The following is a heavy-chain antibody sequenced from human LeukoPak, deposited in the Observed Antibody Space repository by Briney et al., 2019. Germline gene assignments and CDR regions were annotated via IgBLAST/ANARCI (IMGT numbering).Heavy chain of an antibody. CDR2: ISSSSSYI. J-gene: IGHJ3*02. Sequence: GGSLRLSCAASGFTFSSYSMNWVRQAPGKGLEWVSSISSSSSYIYYADSVKGRFTISRDNAKNSLYLQMNSLKASDTAMYYCAGGDYYYDSSDYAFDIWGQGTMVTVSS. D-gene: IGHD3-22*01. V-gene: IGHV3-21*04. CDR3: AGGDYYYDSSDYAFDI. CDR1: GFTFSSYS.